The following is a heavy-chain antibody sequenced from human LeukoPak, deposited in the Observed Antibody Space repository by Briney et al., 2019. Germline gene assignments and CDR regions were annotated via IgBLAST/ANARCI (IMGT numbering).Heavy chain of an antibody. CDR1: GGSISSYY. D-gene: IGHD5-12*01. Sequence: SETLSLTCIVSGGSISSYYWSWIRQPPGEGLEWIGYIYYSGSTNYNPSLKSRVTISVDTSKTQFSLKLTSVTAADTAVYYCARGYSGYDSDWFDPWGQGTLVTVSS. V-gene: IGHV4-59*01. CDR3: ARGYSGYDSDWFDP. J-gene: IGHJ5*02. CDR2: IYYSGST.